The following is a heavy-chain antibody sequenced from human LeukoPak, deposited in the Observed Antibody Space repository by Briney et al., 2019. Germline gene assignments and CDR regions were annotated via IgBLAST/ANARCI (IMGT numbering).Heavy chain of an antibody. J-gene: IGHJ1*01. CDR3: ARDLGATPYFQH. V-gene: IGHV3-53*01. D-gene: IGHD1-26*01. CDR2: IYSGGST. CDR1: GFTFSSYA. Sequence: GGSLRLSCAASGFTFSSYAMSWVRQAPGKGLEWVSIIYSGGSTYYADSVKGRFTISRDNSKNTLYLQMNSLRAEDTAVYYCARDLGATPYFQHWGQGTLVTVSS.